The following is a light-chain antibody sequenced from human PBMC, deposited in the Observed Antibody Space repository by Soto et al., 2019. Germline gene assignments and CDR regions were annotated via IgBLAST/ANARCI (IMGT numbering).Light chain of an antibody. CDR3: QQSDTFPRT. CDR1: QGISSW. CDR2: AAS. V-gene: IGKV1-12*01. J-gene: IGKJ4*02. Sequence: DIQMTQSPSSVSASVGDRVTITCRASQGISSWVAWYQQKPGKAPNLLIYAASSLQSGVPSRFSGSGSGTEFTLTISSLQPEDFATYYCQQSDTFPRTFGEGTKVEIK.